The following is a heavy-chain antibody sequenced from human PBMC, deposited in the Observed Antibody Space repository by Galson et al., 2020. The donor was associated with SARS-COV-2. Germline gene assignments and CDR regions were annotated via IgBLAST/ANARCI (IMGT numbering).Heavy chain of an antibody. V-gene: IGHV4-31*03. Sequence: ASETLSLTCTVSGGSIRSGGYYWNWIRQHPGKGLEWIGDIYDSGSTHYNRSLKSRVTISVDTSKNQFSLRLSSVTAAHTAVYYGARGRGSVELWKAGGGRDQWGQGTLGNVSS. CDR3: ARGRGSVELWKAGGGRDQ. J-gene: IGHJ4*02. D-gene: IGHD3-16*01. CDR2: IYDSGST. CDR1: GGSIRSGGYY.